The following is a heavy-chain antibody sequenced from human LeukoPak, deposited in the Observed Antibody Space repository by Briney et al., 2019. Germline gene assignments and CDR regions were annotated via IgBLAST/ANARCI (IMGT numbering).Heavy chain of an antibody. D-gene: IGHD6-13*01. Sequence: ASVKVSCKASGYTFTSYGISWVRQAPGQGLEWMGWISPNSGNTKSAQKFQGRVTMTTDTSTSTAYMELRSLRSDDTAVYYCARQGVTAAENNYFYYYMDFWGKGTTVTVSS. CDR3: ARQGVTAAENNYFYYYMDF. CDR1: GYTFTSYG. V-gene: IGHV1-18*01. J-gene: IGHJ6*03. CDR2: ISPNSGNT.